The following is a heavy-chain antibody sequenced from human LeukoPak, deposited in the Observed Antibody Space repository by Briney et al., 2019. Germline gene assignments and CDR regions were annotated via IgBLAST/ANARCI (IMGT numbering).Heavy chain of an antibody. CDR1: GGTFSSYA. V-gene: IGHV1-69*13. Sequence: SVKVSCKASGGTFSSYAINWVRQAPGQGLEWMGGIIPIFGSANYAQKFQGRVTITADESTSTAYMELSSLRSEDTAVYYCARDLTQAVKMATSTRDDAFDIWGQGTMVTVSS. CDR2: IIPIFGSA. D-gene: IGHD5-24*01. J-gene: IGHJ3*02. CDR3: ARDLTQAVKMATSTRDDAFDI.